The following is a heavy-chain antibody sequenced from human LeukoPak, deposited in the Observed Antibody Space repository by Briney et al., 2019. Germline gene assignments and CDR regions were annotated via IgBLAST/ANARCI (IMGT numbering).Heavy chain of an antibody. CDR2: INPSVGTT. D-gene: IGHD2-15*01. Sequence: ASVKVSCKAFGYTFTTYYVHWVRQAPGQGLEWIGIINPSVGTTKYPDKFQGRVTMTRDTSTSTVYMELSGLGSDDTATYYCTRAQSYCTSSSCSADYWGQGTLVTVSS. J-gene: IGHJ4*02. CDR1: GYTFTTYY. CDR3: TRAQSYCTSSSCSADY. V-gene: IGHV1-46*01.